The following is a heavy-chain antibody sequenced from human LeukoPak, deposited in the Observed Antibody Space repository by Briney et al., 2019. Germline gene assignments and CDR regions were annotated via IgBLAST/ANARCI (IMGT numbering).Heavy chain of an antibody. J-gene: IGHJ4*02. CDR3: ARDGWGYDSSGYYPIYFDY. D-gene: IGHD3-22*01. CDR2: IYTSGST. CDR1: GGSISSGSYY. V-gene: IGHV4-61*02. Sequence: PSETLSLTCTVSGGSISSGSYYWSWIRQPAGKGLEWIGRIYTSGSTNYNPSLKSRVTISVDKSKNQFSLKLSSVTAADTAVYYCARDGWGYDSSGYYPIYFDYWGQGTLVTVSS.